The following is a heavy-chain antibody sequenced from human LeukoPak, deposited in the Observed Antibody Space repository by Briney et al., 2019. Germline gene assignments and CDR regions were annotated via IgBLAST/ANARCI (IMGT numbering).Heavy chain of an antibody. Sequence: GASVKVSCKASGYTFTSYYMPWVREAPGQGLGGRGIINPSGGSTSYAQTCQGRVTMPRDTSTSTVYMELSSLRSEDTAVYYCARAGKSITMIVVVGAFDIWGQGTMVTVSS. D-gene: IGHD3-22*01. CDR1: GYTFTSYY. J-gene: IGHJ3*02. CDR3: ARAGKSITMIVVVGAFDI. CDR2: INPSGGST. V-gene: IGHV1-46*01.